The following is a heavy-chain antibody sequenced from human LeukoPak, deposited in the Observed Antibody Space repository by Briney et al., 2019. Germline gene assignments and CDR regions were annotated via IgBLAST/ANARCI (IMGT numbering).Heavy chain of an antibody. V-gene: IGHV3-30*04. J-gene: IGHJ3*02. D-gene: IGHD1-26*01. CDR1: GFTFSSYA. CDR2: ISYDGNIK. CDR3: ARDYLMGGTTGKAFDI. Sequence: GRSLRLSCAASGFTFSSYAMHWVRQAPGKGLEWVAVISYDGNIKYYTDSVKGRFTISRDNSKDTLYLQMNSLRAEDTAVYYCARDYLMGGTTGKAFDIWGQGTMVTISS.